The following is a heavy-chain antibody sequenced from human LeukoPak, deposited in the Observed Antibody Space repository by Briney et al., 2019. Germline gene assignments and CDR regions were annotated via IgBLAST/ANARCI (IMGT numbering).Heavy chain of an antibody. CDR2: IYSGGST. CDR1: GFTVSSNY. D-gene: IGHD2-21*02. J-gene: IGHJ3*02. Sequence: TGGSLRLSCAASGFTVSSNYMSWVRQAPGKGLEWVSVIYSGGSTYYADSVKGRFTISRDNSKNTLYLQMNSLGAEDTAVYYCARRGGGGDWGAFDIWGQGTMVTVSS. V-gene: IGHV3-53*01. CDR3: ARRGGGGDWGAFDI.